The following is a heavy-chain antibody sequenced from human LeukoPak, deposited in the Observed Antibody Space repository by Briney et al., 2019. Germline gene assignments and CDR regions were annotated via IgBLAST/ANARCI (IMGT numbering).Heavy chain of an antibody. CDR1: GGSINTFY. V-gene: IGHV4-59*08. J-gene: IGHJ4*02. Sequence: SETPSLTCTVSGGSINTFYWSWIRQPPGKGLEWIGYMYKRGSTNYNPSLKSRVAISVATPRNQFSLRLNSVTAADTAVYYCARHSAGTPPAPYYFDYWGQGTLVTVSS. D-gene: IGHD1-1*01. CDR3: ARHSAGTPPAPYYFDY. CDR2: MYKRGST.